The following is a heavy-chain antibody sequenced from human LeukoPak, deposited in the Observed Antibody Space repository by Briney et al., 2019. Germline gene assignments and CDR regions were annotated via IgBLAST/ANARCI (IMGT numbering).Heavy chain of an antibody. Sequence: ASVKVSCKASGYTFTSYAMHWVRQAPGQRLEWMGWINAGNGNTKYSQKFQGRVTITRDTSASTAYMELSSLRSEDMAVYYCTRWSAVAGTSFDYWGQGTLVTVSS. V-gene: IGHV1-3*01. CDR2: INAGNGNT. CDR1: GYTFTSYA. D-gene: IGHD6-19*01. J-gene: IGHJ4*02. CDR3: TRWSAVAGTSFDY.